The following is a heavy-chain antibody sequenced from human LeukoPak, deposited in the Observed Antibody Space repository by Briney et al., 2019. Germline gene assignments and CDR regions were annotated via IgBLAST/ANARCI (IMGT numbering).Heavy chain of an antibody. V-gene: IGHV3-23*01. CDR1: GFTFSTYA. J-gene: IGHJ4*02. Sequence: GGSLRLSCAASGFTFSTYAMNWVRQAPGKGLEWVSTIINSGGSTYYADSVKGRFTISRDNSKNTLYLQMNSLRAEDTAVYYCARDIYGDYGGLDYWGQGTLVTVSS. CDR3: ARDIYGDYGGLDY. CDR2: IINSGGST. D-gene: IGHD4-17*01.